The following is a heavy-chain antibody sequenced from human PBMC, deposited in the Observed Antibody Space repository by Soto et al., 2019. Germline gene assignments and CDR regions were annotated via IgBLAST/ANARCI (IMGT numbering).Heavy chain of an antibody. Sequence: EVQLVESGGGLVQPGESLRLSCAPSAFDFGGSWMSWVRQAPGKGLEWVANIMPDGNKKYYVDSVKGRFTISRDNTKNSLVLKMNSLRAEDTAVYYCARGGRWLDFHSWCQGTLVTVSS. CDR2: IMPDGNKK. CDR1: AFDFGGSW. V-gene: IGHV3-7*01. J-gene: IGHJ4*02. CDR3: ARGGRWLDFHS. D-gene: IGHD6-19*01.